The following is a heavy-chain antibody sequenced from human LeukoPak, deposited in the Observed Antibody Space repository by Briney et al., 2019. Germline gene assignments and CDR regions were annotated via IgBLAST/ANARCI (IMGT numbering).Heavy chain of an antibody. D-gene: IGHD4-17*01. Sequence: GASVKVSCKASGGTFSSYAISWVRQAPGQGLEWMGGIIPIFGTANYAQKFQGRVTITTDESTSTAYMELSSLRSGDTAVYYCARVTTVPGDYYYYYMDVWGKGTTVTVSS. J-gene: IGHJ6*03. CDR1: GGTFSSYA. V-gene: IGHV1-69*05. CDR2: IIPIFGTA. CDR3: ARVTTVPGDYYYYYMDV.